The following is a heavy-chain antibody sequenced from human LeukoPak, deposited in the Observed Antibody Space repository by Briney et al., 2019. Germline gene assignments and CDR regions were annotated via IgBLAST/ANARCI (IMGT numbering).Heavy chain of an antibody. CDR1: DDSISDYY. CDR2: FYNCGRS. Sequence: SETLSLTCTVSDDSISDYYRGWIRQPPGKGLEWIGYFYNCGRSTYNPSLKSRVTISADTSKNHFSLKLNSVTTADTAVYYCTRGAGWLIDYWGQGILVTVSS. CDR3: TRGAGWLIDY. D-gene: IGHD3-16*01. V-gene: IGHV4-59*01. J-gene: IGHJ4*02.